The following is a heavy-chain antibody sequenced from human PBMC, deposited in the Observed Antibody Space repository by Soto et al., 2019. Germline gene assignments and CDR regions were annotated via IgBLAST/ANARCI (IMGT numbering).Heavy chain of an antibody. V-gene: IGHV4-39*01. D-gene: IGHD6-19*01. CDR2: IYYSGGT. CDR3: ATQAPPRSGGYGAFDI. CDR1: GGSLSSSSYY. J-gene: IGHJ3*02. Sequence: SETLSLTWSVSGGSLSSSSYYWGRLRKPPGTGLEGIGSIYYSGGTYYNPSLKSRVPISVDTSKNQFSLKLSSVTAAVTDVYYCATQAPPRSGGYGAFDIWGQGTMVTVSS.